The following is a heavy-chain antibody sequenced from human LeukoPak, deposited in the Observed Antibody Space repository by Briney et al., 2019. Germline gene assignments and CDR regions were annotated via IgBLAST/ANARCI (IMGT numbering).Heavy chain of an antibody. D-gene: IGHD2-15*01. CDR3: ARDSLVVVAATLHDAFDI. CDR1: GGTFSSYA. Sequence: ASVKVSCKASGGTFSSYAISWVRQAPGQGLEWMGRIIPILGIANYAQKFQGRVTITADKSTSTAYMELSSLRSEDTAVYYCARDSLVVVAATLHDAFDIWGQGTMVTVSS. V-gene: IGHV1-69*04. CDR2: IIPILGIA. J-gene: IGHJ3*02.